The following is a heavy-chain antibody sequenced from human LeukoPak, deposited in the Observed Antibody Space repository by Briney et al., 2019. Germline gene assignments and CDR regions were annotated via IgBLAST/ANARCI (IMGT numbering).Heavy chain of an antibody. V-gene: IGHV1-18*01. CDR2: ISAYNGNT. Sequence: GASVKVSCKASGYTFTSYGISWVRQAPGQGLEWMGWISAYNGNTNYAQKLQGRVTVTTDTSTSTAYMELRSLRSDDTAVYYCATINAEYSSSFFWSIGLEYYYYYYMDVWGKGTTVTVSS. J-gene: IGHJ6*03. D-gene: IGHD6-6*01. CDR1: GYTFTSYG. CDR3: ATINAEYSSSFFWSIGLEYYYYYYMDV.